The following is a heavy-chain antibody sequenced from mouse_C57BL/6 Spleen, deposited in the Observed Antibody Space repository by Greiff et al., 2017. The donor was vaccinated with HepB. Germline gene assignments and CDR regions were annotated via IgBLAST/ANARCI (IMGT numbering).Heavy chain of an antibody. CDR2: IYPRSGNT. J-gene: IGHJ1*03. V-gene: IGHV1-81*01. Sequence: QVQLKESGAELARPGASVKLSCKASGYTFTSYGISWVKQRTGQGLEWIGEIYPRSGNTYYNEKFKGKATLTADKSSSTAYMELRSLTSEDSAVYFCARGEGGTRYFDVWGTGTTVTVSS. D-gene: IGHD4-1*01. CDR3: ARGEGGTRYFDV. CDR1: GYTFTSYG.